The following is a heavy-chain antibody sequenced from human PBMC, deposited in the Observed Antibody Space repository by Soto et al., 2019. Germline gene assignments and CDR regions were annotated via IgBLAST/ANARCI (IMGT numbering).Heavy chain of an antibody. CDR2: VKTKSEGETT. CDR3: TTLGPS. CDR1: GFTFGDAW. V-gene: IGHV3-15*07. Sequence: EVQLVESGGGWVKPGGSLTLSCVASGFTFGDAWMNWVRQAAGKGLEWVGHVKTKSEGETTDYAAPVKGRFTIWRDDSTNTLYLQRNSLKSADTGKYFCTTLGPSWGQGTQVTVSS. J-gene: IGHJ5*02.